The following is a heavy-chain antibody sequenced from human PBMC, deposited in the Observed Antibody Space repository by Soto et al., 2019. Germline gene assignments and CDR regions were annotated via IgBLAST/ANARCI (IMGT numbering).Heavy chain of an antibody. D-gene: IGHD4-17*01. Sequence: QVQLQESGPGLVKPSQTLSLTCTVSGGSISSGGYYWSWIRQHPGKGLEWIGYIYYSGSTYYNPSLKSRVTIAVDTAKNQCSLKLSSVTAADTAVYYCARDDYGDYASIDVWGQGTTVTVSS. V-gene: IGHV4-31*03. CDR1: GGSISSGGYY. CDR3: ARDDYGDYASIDV. J-gene: IGHJ6*02. CDR2: IYYSGST.